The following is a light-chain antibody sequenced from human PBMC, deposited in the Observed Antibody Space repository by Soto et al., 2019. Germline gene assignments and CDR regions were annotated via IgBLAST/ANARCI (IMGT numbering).Light chain of an antibody. V-gene: IGLV2-18*02. Sequence: QSVLTQPPSVSGSPGQSVTISCTGTTSDVGAYNRVSWYQQPPGTAPKLIIFEVSNRPSGVPDRFSGTKSGNTASLTISGIKAEDEADYYCSSYTSSTTLVFGGGTKLTVL. CDR1: TSDVGAYNR. J-gene: IGLJ2*01. CDR3: SSYTSSTTLV. CDR2: EVS.